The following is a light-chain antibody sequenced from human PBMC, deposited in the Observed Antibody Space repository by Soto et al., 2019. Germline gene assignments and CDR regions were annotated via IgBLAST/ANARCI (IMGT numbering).Light chain of an antibody. CDR2: DAY. CDR1: QSISKW. J-gene: IGKJ2*01. V-gene: IGKV1-5*01. CDR3: QQYHSYSRT. Sequence: DIQMTQSPSTLSASVGARVTITCRASQSISKWLAWYQQRAGKAPKLLIFDAYSLESGVPSRFSGSGSGTQFTRTISSLQPNDSAPYDCQQYHSYSRTFGQGTKLESK.